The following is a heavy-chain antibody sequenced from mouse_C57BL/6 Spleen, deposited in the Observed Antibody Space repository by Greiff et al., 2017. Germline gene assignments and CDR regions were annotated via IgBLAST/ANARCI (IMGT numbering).Heavy chain of an antibody. CDR3: TLPREWENYFDY. J-gene: IGHJ2*01. D-gene: IGHD1-3*01. Sequence: EVKLVESGTVLARPGASVKMSCKTSGYTFTSYWMHWVKQRPGQGLEWIGAIYPGNSDTSYNQKFKGKAKLTAVTSASTAYMELSSLTNEDSAVYYCTLPREWENYFDYWGQGTTLTVSS. V-gene: IGHV1-5*01. CDR2: IYPGNSDT. CDR1: GYTFTSYW.